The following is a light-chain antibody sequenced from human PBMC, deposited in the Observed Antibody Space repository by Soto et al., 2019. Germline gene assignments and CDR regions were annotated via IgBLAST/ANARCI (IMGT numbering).Light chain of an antibody. Sequence: QSALTQPASVSGSPGQSITISCTGTSSDVGGYNYVSWYQHHPGKAPQLMIYDVSNRPSGVSNRFSGSKSGNTASLTISGLQAEDEADYHCSSFTRISTYVFGTGNKVTVL. CDR2: DVS. CDR1: SSDVGGYNY. CDR3: SSFTRISTYV. V-gene: IGLV2-14*01. J-gene: IGLJ1*01.